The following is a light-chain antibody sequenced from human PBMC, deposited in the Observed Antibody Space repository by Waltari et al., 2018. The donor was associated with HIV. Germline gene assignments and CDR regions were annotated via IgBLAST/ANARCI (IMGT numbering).Light chain of an antibody. Sequence: EIVLTQSPATLSLPQGDRATLSCRASQSVSSYLAWYQQKPGQAPRLPIYDASNRATGIPARFSGSGSGTDFTLTISSREPEDFAVYYYQQRSNPITFGQGTRLEIK. J-gene: IGKJ5*01. V-gene: IGKV3-11*01. CDR1: QSVSSY. CDR3: QQRSNPIT. CDR2: DAS.